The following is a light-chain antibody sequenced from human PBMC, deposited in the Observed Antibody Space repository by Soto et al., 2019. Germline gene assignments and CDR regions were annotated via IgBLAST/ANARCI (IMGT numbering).Light chain of an antibody. CDR2: KAS. CDR3: QQYNTWRSIS. CDR1: QSISSW. J-gene: IGKJ5*01. Sequence: DIQMTQSPSILSASVGDRVTITCRASQSISSWLAWYQQKPGKAPKLLIYKASGLESGVPSRFSGSGSGTDFTLTISSLQSEDFAVYYCQQYNTWRSISFGQGTRLEIK. V-gene: IGKV1-5*03.